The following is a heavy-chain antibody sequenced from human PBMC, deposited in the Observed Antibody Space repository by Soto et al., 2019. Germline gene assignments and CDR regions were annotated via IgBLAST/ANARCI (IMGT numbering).Heavy chain of an antibody. Sequence: GGSLRLSCAASGITFSSLAMSWVRLAPGKGLEWVSAISGSGSKTYYADSVKGRFAISRDNSRNTLYLQMNSLRAEDTALYYCAKGEYTYGLFNYWGPGTLVTVSS. CDR3: AKGEYTYGLFNY. J-gene: IGHJ4*02. CDR2: ISGSGSKT. D-gene: IGHD5-18*01. CDR1: GITFSSLA. V-gene: IGHV3-23*01.